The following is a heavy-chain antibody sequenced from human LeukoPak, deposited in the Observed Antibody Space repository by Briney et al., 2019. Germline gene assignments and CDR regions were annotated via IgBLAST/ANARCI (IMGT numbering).Heavy chain of an antibody. J-gene: IGHJ4*02. CDR2: IYYSGST. Sequence: SETLSLTCTVSGGSISSSSYYWGWIRQPPGKGLEWIGSIYYSGSTYYNPSLKSRVTISIDTSKNQFSLKLSSVTAADTAVYYCARTYYYGSGRYFDYWGQGTLVTVSS. CDR3: ARTYYYGSGRYFDY. V-gene: IGHV4-39*07. CDR1: GGSISSSSYY. D-gene: IGHD3-10*01.